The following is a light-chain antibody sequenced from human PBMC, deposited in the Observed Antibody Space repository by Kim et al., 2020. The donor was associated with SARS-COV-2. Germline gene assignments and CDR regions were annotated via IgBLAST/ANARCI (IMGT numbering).Light chain of an antibody. CDR3: QQRSNWPLT. CDR2: DAS. J-gene: IGKJ4*02. CDR1: QGVSSY. Sequence: LSPGQRATLSCRASQGVSSYFACYQQNPGQPPRLLIYDASNRATGIPARFSGSESGTDFTLTISSLEPEDFSVYYCQQRSNWPLTFGGGTKVDIK. V-gene: IGKV3-11*01.